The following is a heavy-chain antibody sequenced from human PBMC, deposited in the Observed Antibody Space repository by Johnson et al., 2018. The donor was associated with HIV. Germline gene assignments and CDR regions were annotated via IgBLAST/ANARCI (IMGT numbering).Heavy chain of an antibody. D-gene: IGHD3-22*01. V-gene: IGHV3-38-3*01. Sequence: VQLVESGGGVARPGGSLRLSCAASGFSVSSNEMSWVRQAPGKGLEWVSSISGGCTYYTDSRKGRFTISRDNSKNTLHLQMNSLSVEDTAIYYCAKRLGYDSRGDQFDIWGQGTMVTVSS. CDR3: AKRLGYDSRGDQFDI. J-gene: IGHJ3*02. CDR1: GFSVSSNE. CDR2: ISGGCT.